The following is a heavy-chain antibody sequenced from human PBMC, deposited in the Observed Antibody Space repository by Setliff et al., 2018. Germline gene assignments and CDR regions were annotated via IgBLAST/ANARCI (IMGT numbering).Heavy chain of an antibody. CDR2: INHSGKT. V-gene: IGHV4-4*02. J-gene: IGHJ4*02. Sequence: SETLSLTCAVSGGSISSGNWWSWVRQTPGKGLEWIGEINHSGKTNHKPSLKSRVTISVDTSKNQFSLKLSSVTAADTAVYYCARLVDFWSGYYTDLGDYWGQGTLVTVSS. CDR1: GGSISSGNW. D-gene: IGHD3-3*01. CDR3: ARLVDFWSGYYTDLGDY.